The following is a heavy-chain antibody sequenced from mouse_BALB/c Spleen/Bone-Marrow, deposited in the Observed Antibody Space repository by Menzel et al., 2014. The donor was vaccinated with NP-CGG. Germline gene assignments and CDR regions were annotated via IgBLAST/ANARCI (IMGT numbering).Heavy chain of an antibody. V-gene: IGHV7-3*02. J-gene: IGHJ2*01. CDR3: ARDMGGLLFDS. CDR1: GFTFTDYY. D-gene: IGHD1-1*01. Sequence: DVMLVESGGGLVQPGGSLRLSCATSGFTFTDYYMNWVRQPPGKALGWLAFIRNKAYGYTTEYSASVKGRFTISRDNSQNILYLQMNTLRAEDSAAYYCARDMGGLLFDSWGQGTTLSVSS. CDR2: IRNKAYGYTT.